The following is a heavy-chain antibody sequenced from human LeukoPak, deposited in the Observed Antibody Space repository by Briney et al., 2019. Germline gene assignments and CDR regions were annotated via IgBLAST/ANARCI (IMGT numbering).Heavy chain of an antibody. Sequence: GGSLRLSCAASGFTVSSNYMSWVRQAPGKGLVWVSRINSDGSRTSYADSVKGRFTISRDNAKDTLSLQMNGLRAEDTAVYYCARIYCGGGTCYVYGMDVWGQGTTVTVSS. CDR3: ARIYCGGGTCYVYGMDV. D-gene: IGHD2-15*01. CDR1: GFTVSSNY. J-gene: IGHJ6*02. V-gene: IGHV3-74*01. CDR2: INSDGSRT.